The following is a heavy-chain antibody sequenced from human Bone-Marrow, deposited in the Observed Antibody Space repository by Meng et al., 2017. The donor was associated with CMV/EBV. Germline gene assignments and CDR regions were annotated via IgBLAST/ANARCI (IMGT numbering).Heavy chain of an antibody. J-gene: IGHJ6*02. CDR1: GGTFSSYA. D-gene: IGHD2-2*01. V-gene: IGHV1-69*05. CDR2: IIPIFGTA. Sequence: SVKVSCKASGGTFSSYAISWVRQAPGQGLEWMGGIIPIFGTANYAQKFQGRVTITTDESTSTAYMELSSLRSEDTAVYYCARDRCSSTSCKNPYYYYGTDVWGQGTTVTVSS. CDR3: ARDRCSSTSCKNPYYYYGTDV.